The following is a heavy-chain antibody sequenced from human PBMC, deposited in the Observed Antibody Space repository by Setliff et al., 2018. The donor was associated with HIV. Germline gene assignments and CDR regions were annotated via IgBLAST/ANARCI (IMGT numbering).Heavy chain of an antibody. CDR3: ARGNTMVTDFDY. Sequence: PGGSLRLSCAVSGFTFSSYPMTWVRQAPGKGLEWVANINQDGTATFYADSVKDRFTISRDNAKNSLYLQMNSLRAEDTAVYYCARGNTMVTDFDYWGQGTLVTVSS. V-gene: IGHV3-7*01. J-gene: IGHJ4*02. D-gene: IGHD3-10*01. CDR1: GFTFSSYP. CDR2: INQDGTAT.